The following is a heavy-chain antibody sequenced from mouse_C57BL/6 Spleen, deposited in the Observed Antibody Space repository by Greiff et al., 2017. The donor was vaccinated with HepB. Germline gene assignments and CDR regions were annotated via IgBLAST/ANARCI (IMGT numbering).Heavy chain of an antibody. CDR2: IRNKANGYTT. D-gene: IGHD1-1*01. Sequence: EVKLMESGGGLVQPGGSLSLSCAASGFTFTDYYMSWVRQPPGKALEWLGFIRNKANGYTTEYSASVKGRFTISRDNSQSILYLQMNALRAEDSATYYCARMGDYYGSRYFDVWGTGTTVTVSS. J-gene: IGHJ1*03. CDR1: GFTFTDYY. V-gene: IGHV7-3*01. CDR3: ARMGDYYGSRYFDV.